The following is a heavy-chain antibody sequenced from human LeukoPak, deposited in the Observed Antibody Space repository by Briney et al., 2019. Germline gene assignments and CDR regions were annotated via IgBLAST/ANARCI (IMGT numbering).Heavy chain of an antibody. J-gene: IGHJ6*03. CDR3: ARRNPYYYYYMDV. Sequence: SETLSLICAVSGYSISSGYYWGWIRQPPGKGLEWIGSIYHSGSTYYNPSLKSRVTISVDTSKNQFSLKLSSVTAADTAVYYCARRNPYYYYYMDVWGKGTTVTVSS. CDR2: IYHSGST. V-gene: IGHV4-38-2*01. CDR1: GYSISSGYY.